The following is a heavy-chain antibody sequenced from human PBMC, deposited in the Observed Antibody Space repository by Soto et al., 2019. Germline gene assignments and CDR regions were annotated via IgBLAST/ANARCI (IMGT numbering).Heavy chain of an antibody. J-gene: IGHJ1*01. CDR3: ARSPHYYDSSGYYFQH. CDR2: IWYDGSKK. CDR1: GFTFSSYG. D-gene: IGHD3-22*01. Sequence: GGSLRLSCAASGFTFSSYGMHWVRQAPGKGLEWVAVIWYDGSKKYYADSVKGRFTLSRDNSKNTLYLQMNSLGAEDTAVYYCARSPHYYDSSGYYFQHWGQGTLVTVS. V-gene: IGHV3-33*01.